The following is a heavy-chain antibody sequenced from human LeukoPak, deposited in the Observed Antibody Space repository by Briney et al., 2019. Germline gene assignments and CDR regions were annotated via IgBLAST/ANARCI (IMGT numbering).Heavy chain of an antibody. V-gene: IGHV3-23*01. CDR1: GFTFSSYA. CDR3: VKDRTPDGYYSVDY. J-gene: IGHJ4*02. CDR2: IIGNAAMT. Sequence: GGSLRPSCAASGFTFSSYAMSWVRQAPGEGLEWVSVIIGNAAMTDYADSVKGRFTISRDNSKNTLYLQMDSLRAEDTAVYYCVKDRTPDGYYSVDYWGQGTLVTVSS. D-gene: IGHD3-3*01.